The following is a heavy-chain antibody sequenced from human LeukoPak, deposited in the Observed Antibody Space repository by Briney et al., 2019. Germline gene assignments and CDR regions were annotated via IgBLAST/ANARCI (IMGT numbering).Heavy chain of an antibody. D-gene: IGHD3-3*02. V-gene: IGHV3-20*04. CDR3: ARAPSNAHFDY. J-gene: IGHJ4*02. CDR2: INWNGGST. CDR1: GFTFDDYG. Sequence: GGSLRLSCAASGFTFDDYGMSWVRQAPGKGLEWVSGINWNGGSTGYADSVKGRFTISRDNSNNTVYLQMNSLRAEDTAVYYCARAPSNAHFDYWGQGTLVTVSS.